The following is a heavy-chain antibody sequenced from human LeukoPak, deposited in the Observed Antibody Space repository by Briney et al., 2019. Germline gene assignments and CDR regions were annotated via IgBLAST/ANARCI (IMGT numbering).Heavy chain of an antibody. Sequence: PGGSLRLSCKVSGLSFSGYWMTWVRQAAGKGLEWVASIDPVGREKYCLDSVEGRFTISRDNAENFLYLQMNNLRAEDAAQYYCTTEGGSGFWGQGTLVIVSS. V-gene: IGHV3-7*01. CDR2: IDPVGREK. CDR1: GLSFSGYW. D-gene: IGHD3-16*01. J-gene: IGHJ4*02. CDR3: TTEGGSGF.